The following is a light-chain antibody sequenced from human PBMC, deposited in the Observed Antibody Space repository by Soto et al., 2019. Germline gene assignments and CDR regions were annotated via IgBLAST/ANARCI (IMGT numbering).Light chain of an antibody. CDR2: FAS. Sequence: DIQMTQSPSSLSASVGDRVTVTCRASQRISNSLNWYQQKPGQAPKLLIYFASSLHSGVPSRFSGSGSGTDFTLTISSLQPEDFATYFCQQSYTAPLTFGGGTKVDIK. CDR1: QRISNS. CDR3: QQSYTAPLT. J-gene: IGKJ4*01. V-gene: IGKV1-39*01.